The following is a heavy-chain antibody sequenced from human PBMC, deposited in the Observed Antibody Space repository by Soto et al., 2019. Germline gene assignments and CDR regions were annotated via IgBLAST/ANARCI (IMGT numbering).Heavy chain of an antibody. J-gene: IGHJ4*02. CDR3: ATEGGLTYYIYSSYYFDY. D-gene: IGHD4-4*01. Sequence: QVQLVESGGGVVQPGRSLRLSCVASGFTFSSYGMHWVRQAPGKGLEWVAIISYDGSNTYYADSVKGRFTISRDNSKNTLYLQMNRLRAEDTSVYYWATEGGLTYYIYSSYYFDYWGQGTLVTVSS. CDR1: GFTFSSYG. CDR2: ISYDGSNT. V-gene: IGHV3-30*03.